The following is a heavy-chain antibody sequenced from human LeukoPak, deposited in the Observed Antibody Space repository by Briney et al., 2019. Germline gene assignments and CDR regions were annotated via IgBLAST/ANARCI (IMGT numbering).Heavy chain of an antibody. Sequence: GGSLRLSCAASGFNFDDYAMHWVRQAPGKGLEWVSGISWNSGNIAYADSVKGRFTISRDSAKTSLYLQINNLRAEDTALYYCAKAHGYGDYAGFDYWGQGTLVSVSS. V-gene: IGHV3-9*01. D-gene: IGHD4-17*01. CDR1: GFNFDDYA. J-gene: IGHJ4*02. CDR2: ISWNSGNI. CDR3: AKAHGYGDYAGFDY.